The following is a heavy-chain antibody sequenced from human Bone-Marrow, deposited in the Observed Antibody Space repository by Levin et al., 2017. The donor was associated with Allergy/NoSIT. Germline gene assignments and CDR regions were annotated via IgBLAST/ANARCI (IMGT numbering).Heavy chain of an antibody. Sequence: SQTLSLTCTVSGGSTNNYYCSWIRQPAGKGLEWIGRIHSSGSINYSPSLKSRVTMSVDTSTNHCSLRLTSVTAADAAIYYCARGNNGWVDFDSWGQGTLVAVSS. CDR3: ARGNNGWVDFDS. CDR2: IHSSGSI. J-gene: IGHJ4*02. D-gene: IGHD1/OR15-1a*01. V-gene: IGHV4-4*07. CDR1: GGSTNNYY.